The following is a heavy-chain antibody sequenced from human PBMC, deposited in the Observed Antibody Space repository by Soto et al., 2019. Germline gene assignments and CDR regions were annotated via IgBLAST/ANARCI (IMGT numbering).Heavy chain of an antibody. V-gene: IGHV1-46*01. CDR3: AREIITIFGVVPNSAYGMDV. J-gene: IGHJ6*02. Sequence: ASVKVSCKASGYTFTSYYMHWVRQAPGQGLEWMGIINPSGGSTSYAQKFQGRVTMTRDTSTSTVYMELSSLRSEDTAVYYCAREIITIFGVVPNSAYGMDVWGQGTTVTVSS. CDR1: GYTFTSYY. CDR2: INPSGGST. D-gene: IGHD3-3*01.